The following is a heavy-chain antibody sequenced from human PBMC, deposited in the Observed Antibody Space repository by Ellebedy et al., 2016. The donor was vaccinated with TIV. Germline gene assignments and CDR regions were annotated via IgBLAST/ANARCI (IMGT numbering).Heavy chain of an antibody. V-gene: IGHV1-2*02. D-gene: IGHD6-13*01. CDR2: INPNSGGT. Sequence: ASVKVSCKASGYTFTGYYMHWVRQAPGQGLEWMGWINPNSGGTKSVQKFQGRVTMTRDTSISPAYMELSRLRSDDTAVYYCATGYSSSWYFPSTYWGQGTLVTVSS. CDR1: GYTFTGYY. CDR3: ATGYSSSWYFPSTY. J-gene: IGHJ4*02.